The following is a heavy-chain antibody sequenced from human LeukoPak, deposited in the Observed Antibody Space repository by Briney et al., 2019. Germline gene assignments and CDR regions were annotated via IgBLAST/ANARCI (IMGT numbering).Heavy chain of an antibody. J-gene: IGHJ3*02. V-gene: IGHV1-3*01. Sequence: GASVKVSCKASGYTFTSYAMHWVRQAPGQRLEWMGWINAGNGNTKYSQKFQGRVTITRDTSASTAYMELSSLRSEDTAVYYCARGGSGWPHDAFDIWGQGTMVTVSS. CDR2: INAGNGNT. D-gene: IGHD6-19*01. CDR1: GYTFTSYA. CDR3: ARGGSGWPHDAFDI.